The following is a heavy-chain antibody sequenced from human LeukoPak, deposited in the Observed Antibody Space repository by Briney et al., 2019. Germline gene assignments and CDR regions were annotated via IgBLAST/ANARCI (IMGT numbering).Heavy chain of an antibody. D-gene: IGHD5-12*01. CDR3: ARGGKVGEMATYFDY. J-gene: IGHJ4*02. Sequence: ASVKVSCKASGYTFTSYYMHWVRQAPGQGLEWMGIINPSGGSTSYAQKSQGRVTMTRDTSTSTVYMELSSLRSEDTAVYYCARGGKVGEMATYFDYWGQGTLVTVSS. CDR2: INPSGGST. V-gene: IGHV1-46*01. CDR1: GYTFTSYY.